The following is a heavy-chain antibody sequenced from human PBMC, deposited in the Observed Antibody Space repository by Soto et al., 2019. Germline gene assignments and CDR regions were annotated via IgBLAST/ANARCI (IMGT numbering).Heavy chain of an antibody. CDR3: TTDSYTTIIIVRFDY. J-gene: IGHJ4*01. D-gene: IGHD3-22*01. V-gene: IGHV3-15*07. Sequence: GGSLRLSCAASGFTFSNAWINWVRQAPGKGLEWVGRVKSKTNGGTKNYAEPVKGRIAISRDDSNKMVYLQINNLKIEDLAVYYCTTDSYTTIIIVRFDYWGHGTLVTVSS. CDR2: VKSKTNGGTK. CDR1: GFTFSNAW.